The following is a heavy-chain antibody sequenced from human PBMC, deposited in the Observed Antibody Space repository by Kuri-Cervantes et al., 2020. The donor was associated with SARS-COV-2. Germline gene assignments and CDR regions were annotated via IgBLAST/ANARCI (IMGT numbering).Heavy chain of an antibody. D-gene: IGHD3-22*01. CDR2: INHSGST. J-gene: IGHJ5*02. CDR3: ARDRNRAYYYDSSGFGA. CDR1: GGSFSGYY. Sequence: SQTLSLTCAVYGGSFSGYYWSWIRQPPGKGLEWIGEINHSGSTNYNPSLKSRVTISVDTSKNQFSLKLSSVTAADTAVYYCARDRNRAYYYDSSGFGAWGQGTLVTVSS. V-gene: IGHV4-34*01.